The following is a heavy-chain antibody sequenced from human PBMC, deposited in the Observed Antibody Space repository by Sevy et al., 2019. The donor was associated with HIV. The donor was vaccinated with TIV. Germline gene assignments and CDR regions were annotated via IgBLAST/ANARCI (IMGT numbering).Heavy chain of an antibody. CDR1: GFTFSSYA. D-gene: IGHD2-15*01. J-gene: IGHJ6*02. V-gene: IGHV3-30*04. Sequence: GGSLRLSCAASGFTFSSYAMHWVRQAPGKGLEWVAVISYDGSNKYYADSVKGRFTISRDNSKNTLYLQMNSLGAEDTAVYYCARRYCSGGSCYFYYYYYYGMDVWGQGTTVTVSS. CDR2: ISYDGSNK. CDR3: ARRYCSGGSCYFYYYYYYGMDV.